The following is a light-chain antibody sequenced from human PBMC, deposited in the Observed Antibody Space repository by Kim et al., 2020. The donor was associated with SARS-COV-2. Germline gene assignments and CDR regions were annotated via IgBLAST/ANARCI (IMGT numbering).Light chain of an antibody. V-gene: IGKV4-1*01. CDR1: QSVLYSSNNKNY. Sequence: DIVMTQSPDSLAVPLGERATINCKSSQSVLYSSNNKNYLTWYQQKPGQPPRLLIYWASTRESGVPDRFSGSGSGTDFTLTISSLRAEDVAVYYCQQSHSTPRTFGQGTKVDIK. CDR3: QQSHSTPRT. CDR2: WAS. J-gene: IGKJ1*01.